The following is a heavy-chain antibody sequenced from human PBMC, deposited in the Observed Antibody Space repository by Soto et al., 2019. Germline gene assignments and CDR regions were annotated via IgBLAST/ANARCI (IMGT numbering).Heavy chain of an antibody. CDR1: GFTFSSYA. CDR3: ARGTSSLTRFDY. CDR2: ISYDGSNK. J-gene: IGHJ4*02. V-gene: IGHV3-30-3*01. D-gene: IGHD2-2*01. Sequence: PGGSLRLSCAASGFTFSSYALHWVRQAPGKGLEWVVAISYDGSNKYYADSVKGRFTISRDNSKNTLYLQMNSLRAEDTAVYYCARGTSSLTRFDYWGQGTLVTVSS.